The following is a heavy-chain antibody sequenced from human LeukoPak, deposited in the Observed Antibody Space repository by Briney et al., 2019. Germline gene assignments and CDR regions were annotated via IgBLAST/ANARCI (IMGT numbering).Heavy chain of an antibody. J-gene: IGHJ6*03. D-gene: IGHD1-26*01. CDR2: ISGSGGST. V-gene: IGHV3-23*01. CDR3: ARAVGATESYYYYMDV. CDR1: GFTFSIYG. Sequence: QPGGTLRLSCAASGFTFSIYGMSWVRQAPEKGLQWVSAISGSGGSTYYADSVKGRFTISRDNSKNTLYLQMNSLRAEDTAVYYCARAVGATESYYYYMDVWGKGTTVTVSS.